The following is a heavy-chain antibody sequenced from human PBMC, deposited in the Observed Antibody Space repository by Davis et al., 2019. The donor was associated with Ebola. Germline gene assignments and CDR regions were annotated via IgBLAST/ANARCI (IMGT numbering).Heavy chain of an antibody. CDR2: ISWNSGSI. CDR1: GFTFDDYA. V-gene: IGHV3-9*01. J-gene: IGHJ4*02. Sequence: SLKISCAASGFTFDDYAMHWVRQAPGKGLEWVSGISWNSGSIGCADSVKGRFTISRDNAKNSLYLQMNSLRAEDTALYYCAKAAAAGTGVFDYWGQGTLVTVSS. D-gene: IGHD6-13*01. CDR3: AKAAAAGTGVFDY.